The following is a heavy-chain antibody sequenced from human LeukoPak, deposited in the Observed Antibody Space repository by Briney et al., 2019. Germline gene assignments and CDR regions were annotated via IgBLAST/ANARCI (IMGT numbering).Heavy chain of an antibody. D-gene: IGHD3-10*01. V-gene: IGHV1-2*02. CDR2: INPNSGGT. J-gene: IGHJ6*02. CDR1: GYTFTNYG. Sequence: GASVKVSCKASGYTFTNYGITWVRQAPGQGLEWMGWINPNSGGTNYAQKFQGRVTMTRDTSISTAYMELSRLRSDDTAVYYCARDPEYRYGSGTHHYYYGMDVWGQGTTVTVSS. CDR3: ARDPEYRYGSGTHHYYYGMDV.